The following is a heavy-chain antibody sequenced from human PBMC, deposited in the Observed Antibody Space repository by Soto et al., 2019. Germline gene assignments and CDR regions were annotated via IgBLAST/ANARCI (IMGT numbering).Heavy chain of an antibody. CDR3: ARGHCSGGSCYSRWFDP. V-gene: IGHV1-8*01. J-gene: IGHJ5*02. Sequence: ASVKVSCKASGDTFTRYDINWVRQATGQGLEWMGWMNPNSGNTGYAQKFQGRVTMTRNTSISTAYMELSSLRSEDTAVYYCARGHCSGGSCYSRWFDPWGQGTLVTVSS. D-gene: IGHD2-15*01. CDR1: GDTFTRYD. CDR2: MNPNSGNT.